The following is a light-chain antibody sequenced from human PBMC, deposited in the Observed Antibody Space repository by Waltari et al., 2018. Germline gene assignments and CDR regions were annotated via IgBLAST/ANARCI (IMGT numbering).Light chain of an antibody. Sequence: EIVLTQSPATLSLSPGERATLSCRASHGLDSSYLSWYQLRRGQAPRLLIFGASSRATGIPDRFSGRAPGKDFTLTISRLEPEDFAVYFCHQCGNSPYTFGQGTTVEI. CDR2: GAS. V-gene: IGKV3-20*01. J-gene: IGKJ2*01. CDR1: HGLDSSY. CDR3: HQCGNSPYT.